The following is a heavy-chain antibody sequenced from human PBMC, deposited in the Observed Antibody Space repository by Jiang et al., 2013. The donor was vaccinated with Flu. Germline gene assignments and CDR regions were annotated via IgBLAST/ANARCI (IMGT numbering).Heavy chain of an antibody. CDR2: IYPGDSDT. Sequence: GWVRQMPGKGLEWMGIIYPGDSDTRYSPSFQGQVTISADKSISTAYLQWSSLKASDTAMYYCARLREGATNDAFDIWGQGTMVTVSS. V-gene: IGHV5-51*01. J-gene: IGHJ3*02. CDR3: ARLREGATNDAFDI. D-gene: IGHD1-26*01.